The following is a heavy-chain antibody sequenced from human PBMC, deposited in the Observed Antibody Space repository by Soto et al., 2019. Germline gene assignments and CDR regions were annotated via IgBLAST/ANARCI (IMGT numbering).Heavy chain of an antibody. CDR2: ISYDGSNK. V-gene: IGHV3-30-3*01. CDR3: ARAAYYDSSGYSGAAFDI. D-gene: IGHD3-22*01. Sequence: GGSLRLSCAASGFTFSGYAMNWARQAPGKGLEWVAVISYDGSNKYYADSVKGRFTISRDNSKNALYLQMNSLRAEDTAIYYCARAAYYDSSGYSGAAFDIWGQGTMVTVSS. J-gene: IGHJ3*02. CDR1: GFTFSGYA.